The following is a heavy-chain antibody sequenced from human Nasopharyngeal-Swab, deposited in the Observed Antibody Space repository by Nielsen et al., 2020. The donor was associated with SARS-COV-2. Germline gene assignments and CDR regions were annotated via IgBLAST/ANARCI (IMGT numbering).Heavy chain of an antibody. CDR1: GGSFSGYY. V-gene: IGHV4-34*01. CDR3: ARGGVVPAAIREYCSGGSCYSPLYYYGMDV. D-gene: IGHD2-15*01. CDR2: INHSGST. Sequence: SETLSLTCAVYGGSFSGYYWSWIRQPPGKGLEWIGEINHSGSTNYNPSLKSRVTISVDTSKNQFSLKLSSVTAADTAVYYCARGGVVPAAIREYCSGGSCYSPLYYYGMDVWGQGTTVTVSS. J-gene: IGHJ6*02.